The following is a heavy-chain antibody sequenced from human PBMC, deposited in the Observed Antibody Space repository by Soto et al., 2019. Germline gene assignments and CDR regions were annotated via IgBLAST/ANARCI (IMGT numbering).Heavy chain of an antibody. J-gene: IGHJ4*02. CDR2: INSDGTST. CDR1: GFTFSSYW. Sequence: GGSLRLSCAASGFTFSSYWMHWVRQAPGKGLVWVSRINSDGTSTSYADSVKGRFTVSRDDAKNTVYLQMNSLRDEDTAVYYCARGVDDESNYFVYWGQRSLDTVSS. D-gene: IGHD2-15*01. V-gene: IGHV3-74*01. CDR3: ARGVDDESNYFVY.